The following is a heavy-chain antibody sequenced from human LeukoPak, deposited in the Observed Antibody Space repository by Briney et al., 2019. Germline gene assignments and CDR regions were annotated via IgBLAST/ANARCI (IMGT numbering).Heavy chain of an antibody. CDR2: ITGSGGIT. CDR1: GFTFSNYA. J-gene: IGHJ4*02. V-gene: IGHV3-23*01. D-gene: IGHD3-9*01. CDR3: AKWGDFDVLTGYYVPDF. Sequence: GASLRLSCAASGFTFSNYAMSWVRQAPGKGLEWVSAITGSGGITYYADSVKGRFTISRDNSKNTLYLQMNSLRDEDTAVYYCAKWGDFDVLTGYYVPDFWGQGTLVTVSS.